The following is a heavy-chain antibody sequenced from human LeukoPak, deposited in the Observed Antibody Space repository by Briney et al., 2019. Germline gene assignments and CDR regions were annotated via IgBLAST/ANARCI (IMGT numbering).Heavy chain of an antibody. CDR3: AREAHSRHGGYGHYFDY. V-gene: IGHV4-59*01. CDR2: IYYSGST. D-gene: IGHD5-12*01. Sequence: SETLSLTCTVSGGSISIYYWSWIRQPPGKGLEWLGNIYYSGSTNYKPSLKGRVTISLNTSKNQFSLKLSSVTAADTAVYYCAREAHSRHGGYGHYFDYWGQGSLVTVSS. CDR1: GGSISIYY. J-gene: IGHJ4*02.